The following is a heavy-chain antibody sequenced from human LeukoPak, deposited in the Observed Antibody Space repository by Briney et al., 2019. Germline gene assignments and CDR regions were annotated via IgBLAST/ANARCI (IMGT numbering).Heavy chain of an antibody. CDR1: GFTASSNY. V-gene: IGHV3-66*01. CDR2: IYSGGST. CDR3: ARGTVTMVDY. Sequence: PGGSLRLSCAASGFTASSNYMSWVRQPPGRGLEWVSVIYSGGSTYYADSVKGRFTISRDNSKNTLFLQMNSLRAGDTAVYYCARGTVTMVDYWGQGTLVTVSS. J-gene: IGHJ4*02. D-gene: IGHD3-10*01.